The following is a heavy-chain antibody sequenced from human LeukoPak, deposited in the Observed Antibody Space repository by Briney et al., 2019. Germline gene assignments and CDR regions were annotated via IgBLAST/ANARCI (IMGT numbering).Heavy chain of an antibody. CDR2: IYTSGST. Sequence: SETLSLTCTVSGGSISGSYWNWVRQPAEKGLEWIGRIYTSGSTNYNPSLKSRVTMSVDTSKNQFSLDLSSVTAADTAVYYCARPFWFWESGARMGAFDIWGQGTMVTVPS. D-gene: IGHD3-10*01. CDR1: GGSISGSY. V-gene: IGHV4-4*07. CDR3: ARPFWFWESGARMGAFDI. J-gene: IGHJ3*02.